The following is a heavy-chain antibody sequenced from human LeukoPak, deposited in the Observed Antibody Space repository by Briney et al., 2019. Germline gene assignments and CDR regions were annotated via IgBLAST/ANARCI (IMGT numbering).Heavy chain of an antibody. J-gene: IGHJ4*02. V-gene: IGHV3-21*04. D-gene: IGHD6-19*01. CDR3: AKPAISSRGWYYDY. Sequence: SGGSLRLSCAASGFTFGSYSMNWVRQAPGKGLEWVSSISSSSSYIYYADSVKGRFTISRDNAKNSLYLQMNSLRAEDTAVYYCAKPAISSRGWYYDYWGQGTLVTVSS. CDR1: GFTFGSYS. CDR2: ISSSSSYI.